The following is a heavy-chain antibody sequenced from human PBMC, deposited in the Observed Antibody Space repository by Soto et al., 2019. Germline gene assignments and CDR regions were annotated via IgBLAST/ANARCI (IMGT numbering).Heavy chain of an antibody. CDR2: INYSGRT. V-gene: IGHV4-34*01. CDR1: GGSFSDYY. Sequence: QVQLQQWGAGLLKPSETLSLTCAVHGGSFSDYYWSWIRQPPGKGLEWIGEINYSGRTNYNPSLKRRVTIPVDSSKNHFPLTLGSMTAAGPAVYYCARTGHLFAYWGPGISVTVSS. CDR3: ARTGHLFAY. J-gene: IGHJ4*02.